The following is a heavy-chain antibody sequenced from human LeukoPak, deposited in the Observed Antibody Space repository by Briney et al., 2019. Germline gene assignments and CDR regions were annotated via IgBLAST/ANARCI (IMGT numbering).Heavy chain of an antibody. V-gene: IGHV4-31*03. Sequence: SQTLSLTCTVSGGSISSGGYYWSWIRQHTGKGLEWIGYIYYSGSTHYNPSLKSRVTISVDTSKNQFSLKLSSVTAADTAVYYCARVVVTTVDLRFDYWGKGSQVTVSS. D-gene: IGHD2-21*02. CDR2: IYYSGST. J-gene: IGHJ4*02. CDR3: ARVVVTTVDLRFDY. CDR1: GGSISSGGYY.